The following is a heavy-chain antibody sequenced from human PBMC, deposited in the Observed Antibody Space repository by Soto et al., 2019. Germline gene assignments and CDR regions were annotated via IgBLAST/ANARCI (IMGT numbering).Heavy chain of an antibody. CDR2: VWYDGTTK. D-gene: IGHD2-21*01. V-gene: IGHV3-33*01. CDR1: GFTFTTYG. Sequence: PGGSLRLSCIASGFTFTTYGMHWARQAPGKGLEWVAVVWYDGTTKHYTDSVKGRFTISRDSSKNTLYLEMNSLRVEDTAVYYCVRDLSRRLCAGDCLDYWGPGTLVTVSS. J-gene: IGHJ4*02. CDR3: VRDLSRRLCAGDCLDY.